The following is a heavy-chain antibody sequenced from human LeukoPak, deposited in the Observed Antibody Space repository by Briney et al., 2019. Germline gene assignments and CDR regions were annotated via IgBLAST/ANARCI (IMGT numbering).Heavy chain of an antibody. V-gene: IGHV3-30-3*01. CDR3: ARGHQLYYYGSGSLDY. J-gene: IGHJ4*02. CDR2: ISYDGSNK. Sequence: GGSLRLSCAASGFTFSSYAMHLVRQAPGKGLEWVAVISYDGSNKYYADSVKGRFTISRDNSKNTLYLQMNSLRAEDTAVYYCARGHQLYYYGSGSLDYWGQGTLVTVSS. CDR1: GFTFSSYA. D-gene: IGHD3-10*01.